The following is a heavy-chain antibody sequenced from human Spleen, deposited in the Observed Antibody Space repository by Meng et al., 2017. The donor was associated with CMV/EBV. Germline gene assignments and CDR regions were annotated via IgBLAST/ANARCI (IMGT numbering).Heavy chain of an antibody. J-gene: IGHJ6*02. D-gene: IGHD2-2*02. CDR2: ISSSSSFI. Sequence: GESLKISCAASGFTFSVYSMIWVRQAPGKGLEWVSSISSSSSFISYVDSVKGRFTISRDNAENSLYLHMNGLRAEDTAVYYCARAKPYCSSTSCYTSYYYGMDVWGQGTTVTVSS. V-gene: IGHV3-21*01. CDR3: ARAKPYCSSTSCYTSYYYGMDV. CDR1: GFTFSVYS.